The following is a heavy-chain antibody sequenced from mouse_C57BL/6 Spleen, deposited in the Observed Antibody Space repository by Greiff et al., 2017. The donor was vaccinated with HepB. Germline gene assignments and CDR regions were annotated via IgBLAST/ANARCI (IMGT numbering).Heavy chain of an antibody. CDR2: IYPGDGDT. Sequence: QVQLQQSGAELVKPGASVKISCKASGYAFSSYWMNWVKQRPGKGLEWIGQIYPGDGDTNYNGKFKGKATLTADKSSSTAYMQLSSLTSEDSAVYFCARSGCYYAMDYWGQGTSVTVSS. V-gene: IGHV1-80*01. CDR1: GYAFSSYW. CDR3: ARSGCYYAMDY. J-gene: IGHJ4*01.